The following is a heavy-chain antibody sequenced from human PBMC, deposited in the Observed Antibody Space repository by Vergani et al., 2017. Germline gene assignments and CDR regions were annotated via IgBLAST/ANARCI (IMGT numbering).Heavy chain of an antibody. Sequence: QVQLQESGPGLVKPSETLSLTCIVSGGSISPYYWSWIRQPAGKGLEWNGRIYTSESTNYNPTLKSRVTMPVDTSKNQFSLKLSSVTAADTAVYYCAREYSSSVGFLAYWGQGTLVTVSS. V-gene: IGHV4-4*07. J-gene: IGHJ4*02. CDR3: AREYSSSVGFLAY. D-gene: IGHD6-6*01. CDR2: IYTSEST. CDR1: GGSISPYY.